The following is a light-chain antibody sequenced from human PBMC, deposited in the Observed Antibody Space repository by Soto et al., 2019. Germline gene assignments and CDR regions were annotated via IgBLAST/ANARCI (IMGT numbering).Light chain of an antibody. J-gene: IGKJ1*01. CDR1: QSISSY. CDR2: AAS. Sequence: DIQMTQSPSSLSASVGDRVTITCRASQSISSYLNWYQQKPGKAPKLLIYAASSLQSGVPSRFSGSGSGTDFTLTISSLQHEDFATYYCQQSYSTLKTFGQGTKADIK. CDR3: QQSYSTLKT. V-gene: IGKV1-39*01.